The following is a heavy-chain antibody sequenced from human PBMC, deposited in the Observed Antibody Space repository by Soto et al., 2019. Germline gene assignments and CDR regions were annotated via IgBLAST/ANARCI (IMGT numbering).Heavy chain of an antibody. CDR2: ISYDGSNK. J-gene: IGHJ6*02. CDR3: AKVGGYGGNSSPPYYYYYGMDF. D-gene: IGHD2-21*02. CDR1: GFTFSSYG. Sequence: PGGALRLSCAASGFTFSSYGMHWVRQAPGKGLEWVAVISYDGSNKYYADSVKGRFTISRDNSKNTLYLQMNSLRAEDTAVYYCAKVGGYGGNSSPPYYYYYGMDFWGQGTTVTVSS. V-gene: IGHV3-30*18.